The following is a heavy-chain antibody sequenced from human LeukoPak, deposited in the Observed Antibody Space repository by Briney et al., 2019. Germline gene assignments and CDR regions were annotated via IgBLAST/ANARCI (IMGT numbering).Heavy chain of an antibody. D-gene: IGHD4-17*01. CDR2: ISRSSSYI. J-gene: IGHJ1*01. V-gene: IGHV3-21*01. CDR3: ARDMTTVISKYFQH. Sequence: GGSLRLSCAASGFTFSSYSMNWVRQAPGRGLEWVSSISRSSSYIYYADSVKGRFTISRDNAENSLYLQMNSLRAEDMAVYYCARDMTTVISKYFQHWGQGTLVTVSS. CDR1: GFTFSSYS.